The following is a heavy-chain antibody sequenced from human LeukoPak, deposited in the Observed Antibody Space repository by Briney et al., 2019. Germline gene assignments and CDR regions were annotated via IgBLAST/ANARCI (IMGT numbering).Heavy chain of an antibody. CDR3: ARVGRGYSFKVYYFDY. J-gene: IGHJ4*02. CDR1: GFTLSSYA. CDR2: MSYDGSNK. Sequence: GGSLRLSCAASGFTLSSYAMHWVRQAPGKGLEWVSDMSYDGSNKYYADSVKGRFTISRDNSKNTLFLQMNSLRAEDTAVYFCARVGRGYSFKVYYFDYWGQGTLVTVSS. V-gene: IGHV3-30*04. D-gene: IGHD5-18*01.